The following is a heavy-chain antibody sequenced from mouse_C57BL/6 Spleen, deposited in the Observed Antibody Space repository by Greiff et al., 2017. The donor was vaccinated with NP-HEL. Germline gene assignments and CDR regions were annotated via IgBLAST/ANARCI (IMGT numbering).Heavy chain of an antibody. CDR1: GYTFTSYW. Sequence: VQLQQSGAELVRPGSSVKLSCKASGYTFTSYWMHWVKQRPIQGLEWIGNIDPSDSETHYNQKFKDKATLTVDKSSSTAHMQLSILTSEDSAVYYCARNGGPSYYFDYWGQGTTLTVSS. J-gene: IGHJ2*01. V-gene: IGHV1-52*01. D-gene: IGHD1-1*02. CDR3: ARNGGPSYYFDY. CDR2: IDPSDSET.